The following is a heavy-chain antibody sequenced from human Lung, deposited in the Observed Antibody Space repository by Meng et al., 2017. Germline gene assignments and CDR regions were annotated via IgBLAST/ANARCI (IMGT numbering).Heavy chain of an antibody. CDR3: SWDDRAVSDY. CDR2: IKSNTDGGTA. D-gene: IGHD3-9*01. V-gene: IGHV3-15*01. CDR1: GFYFSNAW. Sequence: VHLWESGGDLVKPGGSLRVSCAASGFYFSNAWMSWVRQAPGKGLEWVGRIKSNTDGGTAEYAAPVTGRFTISRDDSKSTLYLQLSGLTTDDTGVYYCSWDDRAVSDYWGQGTLVTVSS. J-gene: IGHJ4*02.